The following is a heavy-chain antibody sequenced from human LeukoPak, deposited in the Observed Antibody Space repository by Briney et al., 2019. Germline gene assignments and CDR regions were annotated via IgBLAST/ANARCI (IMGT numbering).Heavy chain of an antibody. CDR1: GGSFSGYY. CDR3: ARGFKFFRLAAAGTERGNRVAFDY. J-gene: IGHJ4*02. V-gene: IGHV4-34*01. Sequence: PSETLSLTCAVYGGSFSGYYWSWIRQPPGKGLEWIGEINHSGSTNYNPSLKSRVTISVDTSKNQFSLKLSSVTAADTAVYYCARGFKFFRLAAAGTERGNRVAFDYWGQGTLVTVSS. CDR2: INHSGST. D-gene: IGHD6-13*01.